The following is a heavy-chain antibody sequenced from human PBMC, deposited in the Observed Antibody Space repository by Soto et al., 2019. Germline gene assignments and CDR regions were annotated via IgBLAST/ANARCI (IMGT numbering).Heavy chain of an antibody. V-gene: IGHV3-30-3*02. J-gene: IGHJ6*02. CDR2: ISYDGSNK. CDR3: AILLVVVAATSPMDV. CDR1: GFTFSSYA. D-gene: IGHD2-15*01. Sequence: GGSLRLSCAASGFTFSSYAMHWVRQAPGKGLEWVAVISYDGSNKYYADSVKGRFTISRDNSKNTLYLQMNSLRAEDTAVYYCAILLVVVAATSPMDVWGQGTTVTVSS.